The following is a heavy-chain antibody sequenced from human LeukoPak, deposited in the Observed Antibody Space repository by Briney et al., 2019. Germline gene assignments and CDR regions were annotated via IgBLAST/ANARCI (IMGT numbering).Heavy chain of an antibody. V-gene: IGHV3-21*01. CDR3: ARDEDYDSPG. CDR1: GFTVNSNY. D-gene: IGHD3-22*01. CDR2: ISSSSSYI. Sequence: GGSLRLSCAASGFTVNSNYMNWVRQAPGKGLEWVSSISSSSSYIYYADSVKGRFTISRDNAKNSLYLQMNSLRAEDTAVYYCARDEDYDSPGWGQGTLVTVPS. J-gene: IGHJ4*02.